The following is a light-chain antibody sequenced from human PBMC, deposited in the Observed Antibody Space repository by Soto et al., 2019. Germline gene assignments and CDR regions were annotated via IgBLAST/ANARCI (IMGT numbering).Light chain of an antibody. J-gene: IGLJ2*01. CDR1: SSDVGGYNY. CDR2: EVT. CDR3: SSYTNSNTLV. V-gene: IGLV2-14*01. Sequence: QSALTQPASVSGSPGQSITISCTGTSSDVGGYNYVSWYQHHPGKAPKLLIYEVTNRPSGVSNRFSGSKSGNTASLTISGLQAEDEADYYRSSYTNSNTLVFGGGTKLTVL.